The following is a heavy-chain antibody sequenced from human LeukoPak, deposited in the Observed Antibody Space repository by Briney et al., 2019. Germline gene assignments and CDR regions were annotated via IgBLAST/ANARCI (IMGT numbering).Heavy chain of an antibody. CDR2: ITGGHYAT. V-gene: IGHV3-23*01. J-gene: IGHJ5*02. CDR3: TKDPNGDYIGAFDP. Sequence: GGSLRLSCAASGSSFSSFAMTWVRQAPGKGLEWVSSITGGHYATYNTDSVRGRFTISRDNAKNTLYLQMNSLRADDTAIYYCTKDPNGDYIGAFDPWGQGTLVTVSS. CDR1: GSSFSSFA. D-gene: IGHD4-17*01.